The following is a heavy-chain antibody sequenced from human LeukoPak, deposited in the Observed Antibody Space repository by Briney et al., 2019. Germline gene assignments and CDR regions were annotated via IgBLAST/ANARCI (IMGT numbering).Heavy chain of an antibody. J-gene: IGHJ4*02. CDR1: GFTFNSYA. D-gene: IGHD3-10*01. CDR3: ARDRGAPSY. CDR2: VLGDGRNR. V-gene: IGHV3-30-3*01. Sequence: TGGSLRLSCVASGFTFNSYAMHWVRQVPGKGLEWVAIVLGDGRNRYYADSVQGRFTISRDNSKNTLYLQMNSLTTEDTAVYYCARDRGAPSYWGQGTLVTVSS.